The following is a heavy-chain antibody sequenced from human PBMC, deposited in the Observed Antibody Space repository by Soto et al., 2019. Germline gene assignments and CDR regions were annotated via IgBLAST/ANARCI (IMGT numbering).Heavy chain of an antibody. D-gene: IGHD3-9*01. CDR1: GFSLSTSGMC. V-gene: IGHV2-70*01. J-gene: IGHJ4*02. CDR2: IDWDDDK. CDR3: ARSHDILTGYGPLDY. Sequence: SGPTLVNPTQTLTLTCTFSGFSLSTSGMCVSWIRQPPGKAMEWLALIDWDDDKYYSTSLKTRLTITKNTSKNQVVLTMTNMDPFDTSSYYCARSHDILTGYGPLDYWGQGTLVTVSS.